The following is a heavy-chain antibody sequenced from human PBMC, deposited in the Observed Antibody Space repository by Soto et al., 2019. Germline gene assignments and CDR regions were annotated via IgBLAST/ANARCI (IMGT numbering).Heavy chain of an antibody. Sequence: SETLSLTCTVSGGSISSYYWNWIWQRPGKGLEWIGYIYYSGNTNYNPSLKSRVTISLDRSKSQFSLKLTSVTAADTAVYYCARADSLGEPDYWGQGPLVTVAS. J-gene: IGHJ4*02. CDR1: GGSISSYY. CDR2: IYYSGNT. V-gene: IGHV4-59*01. CDR3: ARADSLGEPDY. D-gene: IGHD3-16*01.